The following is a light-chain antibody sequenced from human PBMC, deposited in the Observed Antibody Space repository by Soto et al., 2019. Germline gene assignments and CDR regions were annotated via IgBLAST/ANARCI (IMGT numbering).Light chain of an antibody. J-gene: IGKJ4*01. V-gene: IGKV3-15*01. CDR2: GAS. CDR1: QSVRSD. CDR3: QHYNNRPLT. Sequence: EIVMTQSPATLSVSPGERATLSCRASQSVRSDLAWYQHKPGQAPRLLIYGASTRATGIPVRFSGSGSGTEFTLTISSLQSEDLAVYYCQHYNNRPLTFGGGTKVDIK.